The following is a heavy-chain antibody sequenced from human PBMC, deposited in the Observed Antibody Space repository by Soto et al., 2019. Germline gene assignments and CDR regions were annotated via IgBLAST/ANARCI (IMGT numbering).Heavy chain of an antibody. J-gene: IGHJ4*02. CDR2: TIPILGIA. D-gene: IGHD5-12*01. Sequence: QVQLVQSGAEVKKPGSSVKVSCKASGGTFSSYTISWVRQAPGQGLEWMGRTIPILGIANYAQKFQGRVTITADKSTSTAYMELSSLRSEDTAVYYCARGYSGYDQYFDYWGQGTLVTVSS. CDR1: GGTFSSYT. CDR3: ARGYSGYDQYFDY. V-gene: IGHV1-69*02.